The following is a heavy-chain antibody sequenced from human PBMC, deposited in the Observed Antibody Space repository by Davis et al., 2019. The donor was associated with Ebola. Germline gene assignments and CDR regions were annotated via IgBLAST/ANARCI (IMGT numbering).Heavy chain of an antibody. CDR2: ISYDGSNK. J-gene: IGHJ6*03. CDR1: EFTFSSYS. V-gene: IGHV3-30*03. Sequence: GSLKISCAASEFTFSSYSMNWVRQAPGKGLEWVAVISYDGSNKYYADSVKGRFTISRDNSKNTLYLQMNSLRAEDTAVYYCARDGIVVVPAAMFYYYYYMDVWGKGTTVTVSS. CDR3: ARDGIVVVPAAMFYYYYYMDV. D-gene: IGHD2-2*01.